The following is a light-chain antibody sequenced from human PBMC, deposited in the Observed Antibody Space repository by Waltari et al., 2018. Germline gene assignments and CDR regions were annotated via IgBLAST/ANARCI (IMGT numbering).Light chain of an antibody. CDR2: KAS. V-gene: IGKV1-5*03. CDR1: QTIMSW. CDR3: QQYNGYSGT. J-gene: IGKJ1*01. Sequence: TLSASVGDRVTISCRASQTIMSWVAWYQQKPGKAPKVLIYKASILESGVPSRFSGSGSGTEFTLTISSLQPDDFATYYCQQYNGYSGTFGQGTKVEIQ.